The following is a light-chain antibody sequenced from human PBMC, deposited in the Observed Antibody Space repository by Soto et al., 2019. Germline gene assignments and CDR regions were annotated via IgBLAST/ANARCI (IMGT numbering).Light chain of an antibody. Sequence: EIVLTQSPGTLSLSPEERATISCGARQSISSNYLAWYQQKPGQAPRLLIYGASSRATGIPDRFSGSGSGTDFTLTISRLEPEDFAVYYCQHYGSSLSITFGQGTRLEIK. CDR2: GAS. CDR1: QSISSNY. J-gene: IGKJ5*01. CDR3: QHYGSSLSIT. V-gene: IGKV3-20*01.